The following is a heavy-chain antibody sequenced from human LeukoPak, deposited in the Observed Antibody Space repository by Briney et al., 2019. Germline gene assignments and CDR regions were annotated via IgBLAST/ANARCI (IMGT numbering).Heavy chain of an antibody. Sequence: GGSLRLSCAASGFTFSSYAMSWVRQAPGKGLEWVSAISGSGGSTYYADSVKGRFTISRDNSKNTLYLQMNSLRAEDTAVYYCANLKRPVVVVTANGFDYWGQGTLVTVSS. CDR3: ANLKRPVVVVTANGFDY. CDR2: ISGSGGST. J-gene: IGHJ4*02. V-gene: IGHV3-23*01. CDR1: GFTFSSYA. D-gene: IGHD2-15*01.